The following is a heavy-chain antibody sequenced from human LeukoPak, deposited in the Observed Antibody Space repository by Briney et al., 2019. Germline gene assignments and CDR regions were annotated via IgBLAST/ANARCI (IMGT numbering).Heavy chain of an antibody. D-gene: IGHD6-13*01. J-gene: IGHJ6*03. Sequence: PGGSLRLSCAASGFTVSSNYMSWVRQAPGKGLEWVSVIYSGGSTYYADSVKGRFTISRDNSKNTLYLQMNSLRAEDTAVYYCAKVGSSSWNYYYYYMDVWGKGTTVTISS. CDR2: IYSGGST. CDR3: AKVGSSSWNYYYYYMDV. CDR1: GFTVSSNY. V-gene: IGHV3-66*01.